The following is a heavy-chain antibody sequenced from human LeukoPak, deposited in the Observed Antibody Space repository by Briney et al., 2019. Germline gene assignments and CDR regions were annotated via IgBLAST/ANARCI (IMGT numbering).Heavy chain of an antibody. Sequence: GGSLRLSCAASGFTFSNYDMHWVRQATGKGLEWVSGIGTAGDIYYPGSVKGRFTISRDNSKNTLYLQMNSLRAEDTAVYYCAKYPCSGGSCYVNWFDPWGQGTLVTVSS. CDR2: IGTAGDI. J-gene: IGHJ5*02. D-gene: IGHD2-15*01. V-gene: IGHV3-13*01. CDR3: AKYPCSGGSCYVNWFDP. CDR1: GFTFSNYD.